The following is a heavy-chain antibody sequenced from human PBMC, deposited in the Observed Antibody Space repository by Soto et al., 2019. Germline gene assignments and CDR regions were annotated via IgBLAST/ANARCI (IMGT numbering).Heavy chain of an antibody. D-gene: IGHD6-13*01. CDR1: GYSFTSYW. V-gene: IGHV5-51*01. CDR2: IYPGDSDT. Sequence: PGESLKISCKGSGYSFTSYWIGWVRQMPGKGLEWMGIIYPGDSDTRYSPSFQGQVTISADKSISTAYLQWSSLKASDTAMYYCASPTGAAAGSFGAFDIWGQGTMVTVSS. J-gene: IGHJ3*02. CDR3: ASPTGAAAGSFGAFDI.